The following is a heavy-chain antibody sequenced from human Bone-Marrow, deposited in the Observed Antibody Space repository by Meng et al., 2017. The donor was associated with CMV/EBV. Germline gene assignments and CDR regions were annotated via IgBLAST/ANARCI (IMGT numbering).Heavy chain of an antibody. CDR2: ISSSGSTI. CDR3: ARDTVFASYYDFWSGLGTGYGMDV. V-gene: IGHV3-11*01. Sequence: MSWIRQAPRKGMEWVSYISSSGSTIYYADSVKGRFTISRDNAKNSLYLQMNSLRAEDTAVYYCARDTVFASYYDFWSGLGTGYGMDVWGQGTTVTVSS. D-gene: IGHD3-3*01. J-gene: IGHJ6*02.